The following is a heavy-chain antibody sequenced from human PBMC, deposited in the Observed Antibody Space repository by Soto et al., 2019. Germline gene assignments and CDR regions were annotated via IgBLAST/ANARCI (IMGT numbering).Heavy chain of an antibody. CDR2: IYPGDSDT. V-gene: IGHV5-51*01. J-gene: IGHJ6*02. Sequence: GESLKISCKGSGYSFTSYWIGWVRQMPGKGLEWMGIIYPGDSDTRYSPSFQGQVTISADKSISTAYLQWSSLKASDTAMYYCARPTVPSYSSSREGDYYYYGMDVWGQGTTVTVSS. D-gene: IGHD6-13*01. CDR3: ARPTVPSYSSSREGDYYYYGMDV. CDR1: GYSFTSYW.